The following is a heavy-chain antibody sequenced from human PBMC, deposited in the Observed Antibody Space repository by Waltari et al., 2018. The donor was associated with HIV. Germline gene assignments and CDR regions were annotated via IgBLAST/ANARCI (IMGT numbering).Heavy chain of an antibody. CDR1: GYSISSGYY. CDR2: SYYGGGT. V-gene: IGHV4-38-2*02. J-gene: IGHJ4*02. CDR3: AREGWAATGDY. Sequence: QVQLQESGPGLVKPSETLSLTCVVSGYSISSGYYWGWIRHPPGKGLEWIGRSYYGGGTYYNPSLKSRVTISVDTSKNQFSLKLSSVTAADTAVYYCAREGWAATGDYWGQGTLVTVSS. D-gene: IGHD6-13*01.